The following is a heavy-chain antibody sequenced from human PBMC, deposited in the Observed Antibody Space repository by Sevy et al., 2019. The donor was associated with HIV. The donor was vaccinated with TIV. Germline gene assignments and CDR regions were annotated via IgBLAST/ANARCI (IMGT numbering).Heavy chain of an antibody. J-gene: IGHJ6*02. D-gene: IGHD3-22*01. V-gene: IGHV1-18*01. Sequence: ASVKVSCKASGYTFTSYGINWVRQAPGQGLEWMGWISAYSGNTNYAQNLQGRVTMTTDTFTSTAYMELRSLTSDDTAVYYCARDQYDSSAYYYSYYGMDVWGQGTTVTVSS. CDR3: ARDQYDSSAYYYSYYGMDV. CDR2: ISAYSGNT. CDR1: GYTFTSYG.